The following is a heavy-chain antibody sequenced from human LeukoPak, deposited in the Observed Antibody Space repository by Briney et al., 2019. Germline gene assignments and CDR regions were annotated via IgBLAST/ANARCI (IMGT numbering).Heavy chain of an antibody. Sequence: SETLSLTCAVYGGSLSGYYWGCIRQPPGKGLEWIGEINHSGSTNYNPSLKSRVTISVDTSKNQFSLKLGAATTAHTAVYYCARAHIVVVPAAISTRSYYYYGMDVWGQGTTVTVSS. V-gene: IGHV4-34*01. J-gene: IGHJ6*02. D-gene: IGHD2-2*02. CDR3: ARAHIVVVPAAISTRSYYYYGMDV. CDR1: GGSLSGYY. CDR2: INHSGST.